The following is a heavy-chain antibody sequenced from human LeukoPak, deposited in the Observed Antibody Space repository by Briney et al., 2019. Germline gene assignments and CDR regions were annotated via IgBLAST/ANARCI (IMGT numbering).Heavy chain of an antibody. J-gene: IGHJ4*02. CDR2: ISGTSGTI. Sequence: HPGGSLRLSCAASGFTFSNYAMSWVRQPPGKRLEWVSGISGTSGTINYAAPVKGRFTISRDNSKNTLYLQMNSLRVDDMAVYYCAKRLGDPRAFDYWGQGTLVTVSS. CDR3: AKRLGDPRAFDY. D-gene: IGHD2-21*02. CDR1: GFTFSNYA. V-gene: IGHV3-23*01.